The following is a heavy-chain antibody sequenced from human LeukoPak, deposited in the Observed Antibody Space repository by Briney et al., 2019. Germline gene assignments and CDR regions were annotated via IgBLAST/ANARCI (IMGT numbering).Heavy chain of an antibody. D-gene: IGHD6-13*01. V-gene: IGHV1-69*05. J-gene: IGHJ6*03. CDR1: GGTFSSYA. CDR3: ARAVFRIAAADGYYYYMDV. Sequence: ASVKVPCKASGGTFSSYAISWVRQAPGQGLEWMGGIIPIFGTANYAQKFQGRVTITTDESTSTAYMELSSLRSEDTAVYYCARAVFRIAAADGYYYYMDVWGKGTTVTVSS. CDR2: IIPIFGTA.